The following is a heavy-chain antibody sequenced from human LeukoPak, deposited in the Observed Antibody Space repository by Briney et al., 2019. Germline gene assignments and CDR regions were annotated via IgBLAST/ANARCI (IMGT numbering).Heavy chain of an antibody. Sequence: ASVEVSCKASGGTFSSYAISWVRQAPGQGLEWMGGIIPIFGTANYAQKFQGRVTITADESTSTAYMELSSLRSEDTAVYYCARDERYFDWVGIETGWFDPWGQGTLVTVSS. V-gene: IGHV1-69*13. D-gene: IGHD3-9*01. J-gene: IGHJ5*02. CDR1: GGTFSSYA. CDR2: IIPIFGTA. CDR3: ARDERYFDWVGIETGWFDP.